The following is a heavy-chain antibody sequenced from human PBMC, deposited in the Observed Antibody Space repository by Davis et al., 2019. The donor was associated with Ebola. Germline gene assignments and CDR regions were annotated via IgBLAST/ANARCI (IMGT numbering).Heavy chain of an antibody. Sequence: GESLKISCKGSGYSFTNYWIAWVRQAPGQRLEWMGWINAGNGNTKYSQKFQGRVTITRDTSASTAYMELSSLRSEDTSVYYCARDRGGDYSFDYWGQGTLVTVSS. CDR2: INAGNGNT. D-gene: IGHD3-10*01. CDR1: GYSFTNYW. J-gene: IGHJ4*02. CDR3: ARDRGGDYSFDY. V-gene: IGHV1-3*01.